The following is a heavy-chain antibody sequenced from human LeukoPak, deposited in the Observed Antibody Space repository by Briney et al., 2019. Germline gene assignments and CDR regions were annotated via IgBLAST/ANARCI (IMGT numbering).Heavy chain of an antibody. CDR1: GFTFSSYA. CDR3: ARGLSQQLINWFDA. J-gene: IGHJ5*02. V-gene: IGHV3-23*01. Sequence: GGSLSLSCAASGFTFSSYAMSWVSHAPGEGLEWVSAISDSGGTTYYADSVKGRFTISRDNSKNTLYLQMNSLRAEDTAVYYCARGLSQQLINWFDAWGQGTPVTVSS. D-gene: IGHD6-13*01. CDR2: ISDSGGTT.